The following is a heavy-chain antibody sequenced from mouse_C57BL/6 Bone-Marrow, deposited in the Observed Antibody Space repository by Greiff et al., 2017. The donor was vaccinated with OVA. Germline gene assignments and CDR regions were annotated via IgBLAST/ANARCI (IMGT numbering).Heavy chain of an antibody. Sequence: QVQLQQSGAELAKPGASVKLSCKASGYTFTSYWMHWVKQRPGQGLEWIGYINPSSGYTKYNQKFKDKATLTADKSSSTAYMQLSSLTYEDSAVYYCARWGSIYYGYDDGTHCWGQGTLVTVSA. CDR2: INPSSGYT. CDR1: GYTFTSYW. V-gene: IGHV1-7*01. D-gene: IGHD2-2*01. CDR3: ARWGSIYYGYDDGTHC. J-gene: IGHJ3*01.